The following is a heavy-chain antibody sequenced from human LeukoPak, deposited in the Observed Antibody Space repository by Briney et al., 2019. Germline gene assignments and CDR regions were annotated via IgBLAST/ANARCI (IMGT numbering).Heavy chain of an antibody. V-gene: IGHV2-5*02. D-gene: IGHD3-10*01. CDR1: GFSLSPSDVG. Sequence: SSPSLVNPTQTLTLTCSFSGFSLSPSDVGVGCIRPPPAEALEWLALIFWDDDKRYSPSLKSRLTITKDTSKNQVVLTMTNMDPVDSATYYCAGGSGRTFDYWGQGTLVTVSS. J-gene: IGHJ4*02. CDR3: AGGSGRTFDY. CDR2: IFWDDDK.